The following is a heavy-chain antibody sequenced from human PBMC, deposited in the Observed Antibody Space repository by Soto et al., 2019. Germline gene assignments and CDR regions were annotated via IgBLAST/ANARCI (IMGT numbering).Heavy chain of an antibody. D-gene: IGHD6-19*01. CDR3: AKAPLEAVAGVTYFDY. CDR2: ISWNSGSI. Sequence: DVQLVESGGGLVQPGRSLRLSCAASGFTFDDYAMHWVRQAPGKGLEWVSGISWNSGSIGYADSVKGRFTISRDNAKNSLYLQMNSLRAEDTALYYCAKAPLEAVAGVTYFDYWGQGTLVTVSS. V-gene: IGHV3-9*01. J-gene: IGHJ4*02. CDR1: GFTFDDYA.